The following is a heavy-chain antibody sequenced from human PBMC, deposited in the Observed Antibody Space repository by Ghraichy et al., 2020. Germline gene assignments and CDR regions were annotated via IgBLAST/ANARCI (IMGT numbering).Heavy chain of an antibody. V-gene: IGHV4-59*08. CDR1: GGSISSYY. CDR2: IYYSGST. Sequence: SETLSLTCTVSGGSISSYYWSWIRQPPGKGLEWIGYIYYSGSTNYNPSLKSRVTISVDTSKNQFSLKLSSVTAADTAVYYCARQGPSSRREDWGQGTLVTVSS. D-gene: IGHD6-13*01. J-gene: IGHJ4*02. CDR3: ARQGPSSRRED.